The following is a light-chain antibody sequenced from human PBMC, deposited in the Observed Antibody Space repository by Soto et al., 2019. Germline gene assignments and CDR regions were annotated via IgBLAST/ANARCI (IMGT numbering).Light chain of an antibody. V-gene: IGKV3-20*01. J-gene: IGKJ1*01. CDR3: QQYGATPGT. Sequence: EIVLTQSPDTLSLSPGERVTLSCRASQSVTNSYLAWYQQKPGQGPRLLIHGACSRATGTPDRFSGSGSGTDFTLTSSRREPEDFAVYYCQQYGATPGTFGQGTKLDIK. CDR1: QSVTNSY. CDR2: GAC.